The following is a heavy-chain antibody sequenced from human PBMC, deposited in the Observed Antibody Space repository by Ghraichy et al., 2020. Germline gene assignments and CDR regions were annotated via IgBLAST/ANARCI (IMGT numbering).Heavy chain of an antibody. J-gene: IGHJ3*02. CDR1: GFTFSSYS. Sequence: GGSLRLSCAASGFTFSSYSMNWVRQAPGKGLEWVSSISSSSSYIYYADSVKGRFTISRDNAKNSLYLQMNSLRAEDTAVYYCARGFIVVVPAANDAFDIWGQGTMVTVSS. V-gene: IGHV3-21*01. CDR3: ARGFIVVVPAANDAFDI. CDR2: ISSSSSYI. D-gene: IGHD2-2*01.